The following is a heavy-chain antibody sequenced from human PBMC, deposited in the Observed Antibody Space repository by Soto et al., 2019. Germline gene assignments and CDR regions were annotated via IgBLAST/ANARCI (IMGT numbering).Heavy chain of an antibody. V-gene: IGHV3-23*01. CDR2: ISGSGGST. Sequence: GESLKISCAASEFTFIAYAMSWVRQAPGKGLEWVSAISGSGGSTYYADSVKGRFTISRDNSKNTLYLQMNSLRVEDTALYYCARSDTKGSGSWYWTLDYWGQGTPVTVSS. J-gene: IGHJ4*02. D-gene: IGHD6-13*01. CDR3: ARSDTKGSGSWYWTLDY. CDR1: EFTFIAYA.